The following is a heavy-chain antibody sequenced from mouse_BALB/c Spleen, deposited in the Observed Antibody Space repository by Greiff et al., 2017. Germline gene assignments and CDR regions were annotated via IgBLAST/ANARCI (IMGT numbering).Heavy chain of an antibody. Sequence: EVKLMESGPGLVKPSQSLSLTCTVTGYSITSDYAWNWIRQFPGNKLEWMGYISYSGSTSYNPSLKSRISITRDTSKNQFFLQLNSVTTEDTATYYCARKWLTGGFAYWGQGTLVTVSA. D-gene: IGHD4-1*01. CDR3: ARKWLTGGFAY. V-gene: IGHV3-2*02. CDR1: GYSITSDYA. J-gene: IGHJ3*01. CDR2: ISYSGST.